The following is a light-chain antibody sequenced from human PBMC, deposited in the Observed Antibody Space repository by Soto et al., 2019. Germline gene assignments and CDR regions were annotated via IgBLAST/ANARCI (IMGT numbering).Light chain of an antibody. CDR3: QQAYSFPIT. Sequence: DIQMTQSPSSVSASVGETVTITCRASHYIDRWLAWYQQKPGKAPKLLIYDATRLRSGVPSTFSGSRSGTDFTLTITDLQPEDFATYYCQQAYSFPITFGQGPRLEMK. CDR1: HYIDRW. J-gene: IGKJ5*01. CDR2: DAT. V-gene: IGKV1-12*01.